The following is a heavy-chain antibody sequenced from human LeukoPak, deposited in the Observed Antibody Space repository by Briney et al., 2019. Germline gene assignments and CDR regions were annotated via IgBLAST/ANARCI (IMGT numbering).Heavy chain of an antibody. CDR3: ARGKILMVYAIRRPFFDY. J-gene: IGHJ4*02. CDR2: IYTSGST. CDR1: GGSISSGSYY. D-gene: IGHD2-8*01. V-gene: IGHV4-61*02. Sequence: KPSETLSLTCTVSGGSISSGSYYWSWIRQPAGKGLEWIGRIYTSGSTNYNPSLKSRVTISVDTSKNQFSLKLSSVTAADTAVYYCARGKILMVYAIRRPFFDYWGQGTLVTVSS.